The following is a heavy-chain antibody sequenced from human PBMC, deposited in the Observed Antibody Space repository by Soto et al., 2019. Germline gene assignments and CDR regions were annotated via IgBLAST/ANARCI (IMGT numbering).Heavy chain of an antibody. Sequence: QLQLQESGSGLVEPSQTLSLTCAVSGGSISSGGYSYNWIRQSPGKGLEWIGNIYHTGLSHYNPSLSRRVSISVDTSKNQFSLNLNSVTAADTAVYFCVRDHYERDNGRDYDAFDIWGQGTMVTVSS. CDR1: GGSISSGGYS. V-gene: IGHV4-30-2*06. J-gene: IGHJ3*02. CDR2: IYHTGLS. D-gene: IGHD2-21*01. CDR3: VRDHYERDNGRDYDAFDI.